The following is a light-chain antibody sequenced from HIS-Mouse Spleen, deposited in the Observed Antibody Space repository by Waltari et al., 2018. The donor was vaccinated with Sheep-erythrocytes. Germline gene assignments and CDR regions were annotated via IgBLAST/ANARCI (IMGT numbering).Light chain of an antibody. V-gene: IGLV2-11*01. CDR2: DLS. Sequence: QSALTQPRSVSGSPGQSVTISCTGTRSDVGGYNYVSWYHQHPGKAPKLMIYDLSKRPSGVPDRFSGSKSGNTASLTISGLQAEDEADYYCQSYDSSLSGYVVFGGGTKLTVL. CDR1: RSDVGGYNY. J-gene: IGLJ2*01. CDR3: QSYDSSLSGYVV.